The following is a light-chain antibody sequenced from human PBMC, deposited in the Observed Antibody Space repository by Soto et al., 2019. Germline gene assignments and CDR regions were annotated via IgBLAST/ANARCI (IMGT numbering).Light chain of an antibody. CDR1: QSVSSN. Sequence: EIVMTQSPATLSVSPGERATLSCRASQSVSSNLAWYQQKSGQAPRLLIYVASTRAAGVPARFSGSGSGTEFTLTISSLQSEDFAVYYCHQYNNWLGTFGGGTKVEIK. CDR2: VAS. V-gene: IGKV3-15*01. J-gene: IGKJ4*01. CDR3: HQYNNWLGT.